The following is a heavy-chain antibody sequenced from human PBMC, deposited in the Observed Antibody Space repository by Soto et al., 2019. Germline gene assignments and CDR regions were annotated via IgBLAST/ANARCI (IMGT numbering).Heavy chain of an antibody. J-gene: IGHJ6*02. CDR1: GFTFSSYG. D-gene: IGHD1-26*01. V-gene: IGHV3-33*01. CDR2: IWSDGSNK. Sequence: QVQLVESGGGVVQPGRSLRLSCAASGFTFSSYGIHWVRQAPGKGLEWVAIIWSDGSNKYYADSVKGRLTISRDNPKNTVYLQMDSLRAEDTAVYYCARRSSGTYGMDVWGQGTKVTVSS. CDR3: ARRSSGTYGMDV.